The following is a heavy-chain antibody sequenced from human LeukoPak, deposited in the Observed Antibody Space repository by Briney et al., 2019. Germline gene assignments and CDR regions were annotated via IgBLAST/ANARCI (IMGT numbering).Heavy chain of an antibody. CDR2: ISSSSSYI. CDR1: GFTFSSYS. CDR3: ARDEDCSSNSCTDY. V-gene: IGHV3-21*01. J-gene: IGHJ4*02. D-gene: IGHD2-2*01. Sequence: PGGSLRLSCAASGFTFSSYSMNWVRQAPGKGLEWVSSISSSSSYIYYADSVKGRFTISRDNAKNSLYLQMNSLRAEDTAVYYCARDEDCSSNSCTDYWGQGTLVTVSS.